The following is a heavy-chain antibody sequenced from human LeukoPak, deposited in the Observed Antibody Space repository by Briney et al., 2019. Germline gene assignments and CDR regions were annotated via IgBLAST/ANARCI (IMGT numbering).Heavy chain of an antibody. CDR1: GFTFSSYV. J-gene: IGHJ4*02. D-gene: IGHD3-22*01. CDR2: ISSSSSYI. Sequence: PGGSLRLSCAASGFTFSSYVMHWVRQAPGKGLEWVSSISSSSSYIYYADSVKGRFTISRDNAKYSLYLQMNSLRAEDTAVYYCARARDIWVISYFDYWGQGTLVAVSS. CDR3: ARARDIWVISYFDY. V-gene: IGHV3-21*01.